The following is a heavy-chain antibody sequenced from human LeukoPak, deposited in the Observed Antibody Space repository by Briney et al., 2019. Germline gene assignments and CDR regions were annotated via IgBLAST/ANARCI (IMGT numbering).Heavy chain of an antibody. D-gene: IGHD3-16*02. V-gene: IGHV3-30*18. CDR2: ISYHGNNK. CDR1: GFTFSDSG. CDR3: AKDSLYRHVAAEGYCDF. Sequence: GGSLRLSCAASGFTFSDSGMYWLRQAPGKGLEWVTVISYHGNNKYYTDSVKGRFTISRDNSKNTLYLQMNSLRGEDAAIYYCAKDSLYRHVAAEGYCDFWGQGTLVSVSS. J-gene: IGHJ4*02.